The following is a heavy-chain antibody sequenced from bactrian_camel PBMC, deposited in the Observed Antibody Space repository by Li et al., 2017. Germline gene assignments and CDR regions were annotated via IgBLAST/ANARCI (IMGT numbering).Heavy chain of an antibody. CDR1: GFTFTSYY. V-gene: IGHV3-2*01. J-gene: IGHJ4*01. CDR2: ISSDSSIT. Sequence: HVQLVESGGGLVQPGGSLRLSCAASGFTFTSYYIHWVRQGPGKGLEWVSTISSDSSITYYADSVKGRFTISRDNAKNTLYLQMNSLKPEDTAVYYCATGLVPYCSGAYCYTQYKYWGQGTQVTVS. CDR3: ATGLVPYCSGAYCYTQYKY. D-gene: IGHD2*01.